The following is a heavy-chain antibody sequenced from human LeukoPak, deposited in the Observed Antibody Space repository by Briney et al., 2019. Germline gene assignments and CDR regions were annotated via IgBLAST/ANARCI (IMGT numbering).Heavy chain of an antibody. CDR2: ISSSSSYI. Sequence: GGSLRLSCAASGFTFSTYSMNWVSQAPGKGLEWVSFISSSSSYIYYADSLKGRFTISRDNAKNSLYLQMNSLRAEDTAVYYCARGSSSWYYFDYWGQGTLVTVSS. CDR1: GFTFSTYS. J-gene: IGHJ4*02. V-gene: IGHV3-21*01. D-gene: IGHD6-13*01. CDR3: ARGSSSWYYFDY.